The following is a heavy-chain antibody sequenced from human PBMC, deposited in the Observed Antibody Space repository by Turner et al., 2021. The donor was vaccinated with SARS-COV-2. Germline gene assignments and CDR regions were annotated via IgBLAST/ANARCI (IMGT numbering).Heavy chain of an antibody. D-gene: IGHD3-10*01. V-gene: IGHV3-53*02. CDR1: GFTVSSND. Sequence: EVQLVETGGGFLQPGGSLRLSCAASGFTVSSNDMSWVRQAPGKGLGWISVIYSGGSTYYADSVKGRFTISRDNSKNTLYLQMNSLRAEDTAVYYCARGPHPRGFDYWGQGTLVTVSS. CDR3: ARGPHPRGFDY. CDR2: IYSGGST. J-gene: IGHJ4*02.